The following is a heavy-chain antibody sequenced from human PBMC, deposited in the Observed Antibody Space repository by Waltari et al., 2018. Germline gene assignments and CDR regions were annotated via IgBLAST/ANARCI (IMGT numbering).Heavy chain of an antibody. Sequence: EVQLVEYGGGLVQTGRSLRLSCAASGFTFDDSAMHWVRQAPGKGLEWVSGISWNSGSIGYADSVKGRFTISRDNAKNSLYLQMTSLGAEGTALCDCAKGVVITTNDAFDIWGQGTIVTVSS. CDR3: AKGVVITTNDAFDI. CDR1: GFTFDDSA. CDR2: ISWNSGSI. J-gene: IGHJ3*02. V-gene: IGHV3-9*01. D-gene: IGHD3-3*01.